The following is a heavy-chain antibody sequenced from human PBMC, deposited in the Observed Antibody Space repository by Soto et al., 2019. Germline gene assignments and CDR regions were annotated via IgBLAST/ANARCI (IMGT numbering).Heavy chain of an antibody. CDR3: AHREYCSSTSCSGYNWFDP. Sequence: SGPTLVNPTQTLTLTCTFSGFSLSTSGVGVGWIRQPPGKALEWLALIYWDDDKRYSPSLKSRLTITKDTSKNQVVLTMTNMDPVDTATYYCAHREYCSSTSCSGYNWFDPWGQGTLVTVSS. V-gene: IGHV2-5*02. D-gene: IGHD2-2*01. CDR2: IYWDDDK. J-gene: IGHJ5*02. CDR1: GFSLSTSGVG.